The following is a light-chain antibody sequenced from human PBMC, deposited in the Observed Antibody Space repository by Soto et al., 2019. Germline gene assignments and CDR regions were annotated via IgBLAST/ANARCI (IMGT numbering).Light chain of an antibody. Sequence: DIVMTQSPLSLAVTPGEPASISCRSSQSLLYSNGYNYLDWYLQKPGQSPQLLIYLGSNRASGVPDRFSGSGAGTDFTLKISRVEAEDVGIYYCMQALQTPFTFGPGTKVDI. V-gene: IGKV2-28*01. CDR3: MQALQTPFT. CDR2: LGS. J-gene: IGKJ3*01. CDR1: QSLLYSNGYNY.